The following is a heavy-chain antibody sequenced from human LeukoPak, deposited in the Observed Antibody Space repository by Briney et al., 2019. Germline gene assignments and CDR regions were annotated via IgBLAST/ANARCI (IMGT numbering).Heavy chain of an antibody. CDR1: GGSFSGYY. D-gene: IGHD3-10*01. CDR2: INHSGST. CDR3: ARGRVVRGILVDYFDY. J-gene: IGHJ4*02. V-gene: IGHV4-34*01. Sequence: PSETLSLTCAVYGGSFSGYYWSWIRQPPGKGLEWIGEINHSGSTNYNPSLKSRVTISVDTSKNQFSLKLSSVTAADTAVYYCARGRVVRGILVDYFDYWGQGTLVTVPS.